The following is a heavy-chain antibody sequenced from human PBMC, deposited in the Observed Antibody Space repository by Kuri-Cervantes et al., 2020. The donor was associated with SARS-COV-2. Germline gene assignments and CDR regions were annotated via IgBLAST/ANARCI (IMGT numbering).Heavy chain of an antibody. CDR2: IIPIFAKA. CDR3: ARGPGLSDSRGYYYFY. Sequence: SVKVSCKASGGTFSSYAISWVRQAPGQGLEWMGGIIPIFAKANYTQKFQGRVTITADQSTSTAYMELSSLRSEDTAVYYCARGPGLSDSRGYYYFYWGQGTLVTVSS. CDR1: GGTFSSYA. V-gene: IGHV1-69*13. D-gene: IGHD3-22*01. J-gene: IGHJ4*02.